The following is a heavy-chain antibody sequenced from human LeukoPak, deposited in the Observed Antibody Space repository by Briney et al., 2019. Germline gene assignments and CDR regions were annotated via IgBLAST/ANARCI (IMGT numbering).Heavy chain of an antibody. D-gene: IGHD3-22*01. CDR3: AGTYYYDSSGYELGY. CDR1: GFTFSSYG. CDR2: ISGSGGST. J-gene: IGHJ4*02. V-gene: IGHV3-23*01. Sequence: PGGSLRLSCAASGFTFSSYGMSWVRQAPGKGLEWVSAISGSGGSTYYADSVKGRFTISRDNSKNTLYLQMNSLRAEDTAVYYCAGTYYYDSSGYELGYWGQGTLVTVSS.